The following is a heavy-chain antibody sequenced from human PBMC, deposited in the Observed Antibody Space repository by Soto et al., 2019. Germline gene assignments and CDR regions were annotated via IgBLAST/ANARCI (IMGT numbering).Heavy chain of an antibody. V-gene: IGHV3-33*01. CDR1: GFTFSSYG. D-gene: IGHD1-1*01. Sequence: GGSLRLSCAASGFTFSSYGMHWVRQAPGKGLEWVAVIWYDGSNKYYEDSVKGRFTISRDNSKNTLYLQMNSPRAEDTSVYYCASGDNWNPFDYWGQGTLVTVSS. CDR3: ASGDNWNPFDY. CDR2: IWYDGSNK. J-gene: IGHJ4*02.